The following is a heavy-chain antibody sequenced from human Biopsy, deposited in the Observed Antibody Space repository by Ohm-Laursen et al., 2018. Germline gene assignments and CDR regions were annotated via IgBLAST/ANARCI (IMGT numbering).Heavy chain of an antibody. V-gene: IGHV1-69*06. D-gene: IGHD3-9*01. J-gene: IGHJ1*01. CDR3: ATKLTGYFHH. CDR2: NIPILGTG. Sequence: SVKVSCKAPGGTFSRYGINWVRQAPGQGLEWLGGNIPILGTGNYAQKFQGRVTVAADTSVSTATMELRSLRSDDTAVYYCATKLTGYFHHWGQGTLVIVSS. CDR1: GGTFSRYG.